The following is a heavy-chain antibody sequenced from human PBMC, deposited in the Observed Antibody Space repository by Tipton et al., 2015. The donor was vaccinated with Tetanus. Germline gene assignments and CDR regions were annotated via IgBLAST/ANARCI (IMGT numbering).Heavy chain of an antibody. D-gene: IGHD2-21*02. CDR1: GGSFSLYY. V-gene: IGHV4-34*01. Sequence: TLSLTCTVSGGSFSLYYWNWVRQSPGKGLEWIGEISHSGSSSYSPSLKSRVTISVDTSKNQFSLRLRSVAAADTAVYYCATVGPVTASVKYWGQGTLVTVSS. J-gene: IGHJ4*01. CDR2: ISHSGSS. CDR3: ATVGPVTASVKY.